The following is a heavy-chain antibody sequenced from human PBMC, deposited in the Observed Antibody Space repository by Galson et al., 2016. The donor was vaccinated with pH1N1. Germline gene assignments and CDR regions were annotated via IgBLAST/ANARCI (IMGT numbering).Heavy chain of an antibody. V-gene: IGHV1-69*06. CDR1: GDTLDRCA. D-gene: IGHD3-3*01. CDR2: IIPIFGAA. CDR3: ASPPPSSGHLNYYYYMDV. J-gene: IGHJ6*03. Sequence: SVKVSCKASGDTLDRCAISWVQQAPGQGLEWMGGIIPIFGAATYSQKFQGRVAITVDKSTSTAYMELSSLRSEDTAVYYCASPPPSSGHLNYYYYMDVWGKGTTVTVSS.